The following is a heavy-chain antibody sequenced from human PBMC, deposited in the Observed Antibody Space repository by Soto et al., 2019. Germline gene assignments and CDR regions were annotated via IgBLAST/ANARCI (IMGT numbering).Heavy chain of an antibody. V-gene: IGHV4-30-4*01. D-gene: IGHD2-21*02. CDR3: AREDDGGDRDYYGLDV. Sequence: QVQLQQSGPGLVKPSQTLSLTCTVSGGSISFDHYHWTLSRQPPGKGLEGIGYVHYSGTVLYNPSLQSRVSISVDTSKNQFSLKLSSVTAADTAVYFCAREDDGGDRDYYGLDVWGQGTTVTVSS. J-gene: IGHJ6*02. CDR1: GGSISFDHYH. CDR2: VHYSGTV.